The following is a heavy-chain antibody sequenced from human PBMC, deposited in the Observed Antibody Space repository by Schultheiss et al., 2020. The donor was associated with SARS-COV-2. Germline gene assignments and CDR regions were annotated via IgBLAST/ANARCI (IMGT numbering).Heavy chain of an antibody. Sequence: SGPTLVKPTQTLTLTCTFSGFSLSTSGVCVGWIRQPPGKALEWLALIYWDDDKRYSPSLKSRLTITKDTSKNQVVLTMTNMDPVDTATYYCAHRPGGGWREAWSSSLNWFDPWGQGTLVTVSS. J-gene: IGHJ5*02. CDR3: AHRPGGGWREAWSSSLNWFDP. V-gene: IGHV2-5*02. CDR2: IYWDDDK. D-gene: IGHD2-8*02. CDR1: GFSLSTSGVC.